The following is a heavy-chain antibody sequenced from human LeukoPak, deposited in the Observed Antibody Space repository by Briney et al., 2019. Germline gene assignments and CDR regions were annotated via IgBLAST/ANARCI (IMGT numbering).Heavy chain of an antibody. CDR2: MNPNSGNT. CDR3: ARGITMIVVARYGMDV. D-gene: IGHD3-22*01. V-gene: IGHV1-8*01. J-gene: IGHJ6*02. CDR1: GYTFTSYD. Sequence: ASVTVSCKASGYTFTSYDINWVRQATGQGLEWMGWMNPNSGNTGYAQKFQGRVTMTRNTSISTAYMELSSLRSEDTAVYYCARGITMIVVARYGMDVWGQGTTVTVSS.